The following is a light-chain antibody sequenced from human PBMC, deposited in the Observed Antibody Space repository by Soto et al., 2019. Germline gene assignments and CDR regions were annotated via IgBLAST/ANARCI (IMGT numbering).Light chain of an antibody. CDR2: EVS. CDR3: TSYRSSSTPYV. V-gene: IGLV2-14*01. J-gene: IGLJ1*01. Sequence: QSVLTQPASASGSPGQSITISCTGTSSDVGGYNYVSWYQHHPGKAPKLMIYEVSNRPSGVSNRFSGSKSGNTASLTISGLQTEDEADYYCTSYRSSSTPYVFGTGTKVTVL. CDR1: SSDVGGYNY.